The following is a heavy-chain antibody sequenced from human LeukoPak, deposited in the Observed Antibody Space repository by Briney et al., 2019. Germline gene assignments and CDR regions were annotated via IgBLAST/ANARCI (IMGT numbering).Heavy chain of an antibody. CDR2: MSVTGRTI. Sequence: PGGSLRLSCAASGFSASDFYMTWIRQSPGTGLEWISYMSVTGRTIYYANSVRGRFTISRDNNRNSLDLQMNSLGTDDTAVYCARVVSTSGKFYMDVWGTGTTVTVSS. D-gene: IGHD1-1*01. CDR3: ARVVSTSGKFYMDV. J-gene: IGHJ6*03. V-gene: IGHV3-11*04. CDR1: GFSASDFY.